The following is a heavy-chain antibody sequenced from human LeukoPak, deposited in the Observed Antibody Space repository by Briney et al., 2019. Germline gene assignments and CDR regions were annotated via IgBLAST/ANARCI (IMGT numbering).Heavy chain of an antibody. CDR3: ARDRGSGYLDS. D-gene: IGHD3-22*01. V-gene: IGHV4-59*01. J-gene: IGHJ4*02. CDR1: GGSFSSYY. Sequence: SETLSLTCTVSGGSFSSYYWNWIRQPPGKGLEWIGYIYYSGTTNYNPSLKSRVTISVDTSKNQLSLRLSSVTAADTALYYCARDRGSGYLDSWGQGTLVTVSS. CDR2: IYYSGTT.